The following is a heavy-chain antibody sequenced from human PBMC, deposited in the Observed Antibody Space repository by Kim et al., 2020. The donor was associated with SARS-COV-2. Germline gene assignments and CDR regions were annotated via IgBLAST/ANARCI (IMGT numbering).Heavy chain of an antibody. CDR2: SK. CDR3: ARFKDYPFDY. V-gene: IGHV3-74*01. J-gene: IGHJ4*02. D-gene: IGHD4-17*01. Sequence: SKTYADTGKGRFTNSRDNAKNTLYLPMNSLRAEDTAVYYCARFKDYPFDYWGQGTLVTVSS.